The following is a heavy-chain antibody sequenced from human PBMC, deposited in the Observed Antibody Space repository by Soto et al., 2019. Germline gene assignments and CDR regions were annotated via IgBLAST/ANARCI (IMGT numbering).Heavy chain of an antibody. J-gene: IGHJ4*02. CDR3: AKAYGASHSPFDC. Sequence: EEQLLESGGGLAQPGGSLRLSCAASGFTFRGYAMSWVRQAPGKGPEWVSGISGSGDSTYHAKSVKGRFIISRANSKNTLYLEINSLRAEDTAVYYCAKAYGASHSPFDCWGQGTLVAVSS. V-gene: IGHV3-23*01. D-gene: IGHD2-21*01. CDR2: ISGSGDST. CDR1: GFTFRGYA.